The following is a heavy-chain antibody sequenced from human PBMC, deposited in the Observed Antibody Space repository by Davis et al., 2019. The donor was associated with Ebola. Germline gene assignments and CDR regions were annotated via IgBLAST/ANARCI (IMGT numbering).Heavy chain of an antibody. D-gene: IGHD2-2*01. CDR1: GFTFSSYG. V-gene: IGHV3-23*01. Sequence: GESLKISCAASGFTFSSYGMSWVRQAPGKGLEWVSGISGSGGRTYSADSVKGRFTISRDNSKNTLYLQMNSLRAEDTAVYYCAKEYITRESLGYCISTSCHHIVGMDVWGQGTTVTVSS. CDR2: ISGSGGRT. CDR3: AKEYITRESLGYCISTSCHHIVGMDV. J-gene: IGHJ6*02.